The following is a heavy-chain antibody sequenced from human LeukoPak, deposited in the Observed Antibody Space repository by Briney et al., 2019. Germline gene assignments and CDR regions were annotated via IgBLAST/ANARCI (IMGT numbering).Heavy chain of an antibody. J-gene: IGHJ3*02. Sequence: GASVKVSCKASGGTFSSYAISWVRQAPGQGLEWMGLINPGGGNTNYAQNFQGRVTMTRDTSMSTVYMELSSLRSEDTAIYYCARIRDGYNDAYDIWGQGTVVTVPS. CDR2: INPGGGNT. CDR3: ARIRDGYNDAYDI. D-gene: IGHD5-24*01. CDR1: GGTFSSYA. V-gene: IGHV1-46*01.